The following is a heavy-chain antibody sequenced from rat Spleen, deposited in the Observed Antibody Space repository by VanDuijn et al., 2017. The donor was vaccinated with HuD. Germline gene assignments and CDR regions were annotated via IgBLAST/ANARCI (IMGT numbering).Heavy chain of an antibody. CDR3: ARDGSFITLGLMDA. Sequence: QVQLKESGPGLVQPSQTLSLTCTVSGLSLISNSVSWIRQPPGKGLEWMGVIWSNGGTDYNSAIKSRLSISSDTSKSQVFLKMNSLQTEDTAMYFCARDGSFITLGLMDAWGQGASVTVSS. CDR2: IWSNGGT. J-gene: IGHJ4*01. D-gene: IGHD1-1*01. CDR1: GLSLISNS. V-gene: IGHV2-47*01.